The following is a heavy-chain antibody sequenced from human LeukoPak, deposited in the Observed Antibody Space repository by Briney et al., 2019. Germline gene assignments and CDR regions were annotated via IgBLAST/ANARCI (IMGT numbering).Heavy chain of an antibody. CDR1: GFTFDGYA. V-gene: IGHV3-9*01. Sequence: GRSLRLSCAASGFTFDGYAMHWVRQAPGKGLEWVSGISWNSGSIGYADSVKGRFTISRDNAKNSLYLQMNSLRAEDTALYYCAKDPGGSDYGEIYFDYWGQGTLVTVSS. CDR3: AKDPGGSDYGEIYFDY. CDR2: ISWNSGSI. J-gene: IGHJ4*02. D-gene: IGHD4-17*01.